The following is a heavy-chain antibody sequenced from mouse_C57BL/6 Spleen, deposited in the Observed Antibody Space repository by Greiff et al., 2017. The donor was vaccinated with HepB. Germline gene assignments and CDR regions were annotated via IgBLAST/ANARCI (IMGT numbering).Heavy chain of an antibody. V-gene: IGHV1-69*01. D-gene: IGHD2-5*01. CDR3: ARSRYYSNYEGYAMDY. J-gene: IGHJ4*01. CDR1: GYTFTSYW. Sequence: QVQLQQPGAELVMPGASVKLSCKASGYTFTSYWMHWVKQRPGQGLEWIGEIDPSDSYTNYNQKFKGKSTLTVDKSSSTAYMQLSSLTSEDSAVYYCARSRYYSNYEGYAMDYWGQGTSVTVSS. CDR2: IDPSDSYT.